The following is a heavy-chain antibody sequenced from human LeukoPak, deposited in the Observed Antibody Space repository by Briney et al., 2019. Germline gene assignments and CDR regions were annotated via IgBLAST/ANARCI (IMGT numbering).Heavy chain of an antibody. CDR1: GYTFTGYG. Sequence: GSVKVSCKASGYTFTGYGISWVRQAPGQGLEWMGWISAYNGNTNYAQKLQGRVTMTTDTSTSTAYMELRSLRSDDTAVYYCARNSVAGTFWFDPWGQGTLVTVSS. V-gene: IGHV1-18*01. J-gene: IGHJ5*02. CDR3: ARNSVAGTFWFDP. D-gene: IGHD6-19*01. CDR2: ISAYNGNT.